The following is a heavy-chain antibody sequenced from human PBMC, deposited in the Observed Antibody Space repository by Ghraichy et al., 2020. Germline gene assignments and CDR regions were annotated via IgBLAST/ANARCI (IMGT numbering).Heavy chain of an antibody. J-gene: IGHJ6*02. CDR1: GFTFSSYA. Sequence: GESLNISCAASGFTFSSYAMSWVRQAPGKGLEWVSAISGSGGSTYYADSVKGRFTISRDNSKNTLYLQMNSLRAEDTAVYYCAKDLTYDILTGRWRGMDVWGQGTTVTVSS. CDR3: AKDLTYDILTGRWRGMDV. CDR2: ISGSGGST. D-gene: IGHD3-9*01. V-gene: IGHV3-23*01.